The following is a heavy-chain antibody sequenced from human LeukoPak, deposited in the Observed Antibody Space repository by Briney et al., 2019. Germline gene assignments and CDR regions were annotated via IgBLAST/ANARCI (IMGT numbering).Heavy chain of an antibody. D-gene: IGHD2/OR15-2a*01. Sequence: PGGSLRLSCAASGFTFSSYDMHWVRQATGKGLEWVSAIGTAGDTYYPGSVKGRFTISRENAKNSLYLQMNSLRAGDTAVYYCARVVSTGEFDDWGQGTLVTVSS. V-gene: IGHV3-13*01. CDR2: IGTAGDT. J-gene: IGHJ4*02. CDR1: GFTFSSYD. CDR3: ARVVSTGEFDD.